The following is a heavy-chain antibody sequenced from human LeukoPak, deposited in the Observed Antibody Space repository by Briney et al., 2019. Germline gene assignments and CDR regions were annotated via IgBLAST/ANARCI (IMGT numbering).Heavy chain of an antibody. D-gene: IGHD3-10*01. CDR3: VRGPYGSSISNWFDP. J-gene: IGHJ5*02. CDR2: ICYNGDT. CDR1: GDSITGYS. Sequence: SETLSLTCSVSGDSITGYSWSWIRQTPGKGLEWIGYICYNGDTHYNPSLNSRLSMSVDTPKKQFSLNLRSVTAADTAVYYCVRGPYGSSISNWFDPWGQGLLVTVSS. V-gene: IGHV4-59*01.